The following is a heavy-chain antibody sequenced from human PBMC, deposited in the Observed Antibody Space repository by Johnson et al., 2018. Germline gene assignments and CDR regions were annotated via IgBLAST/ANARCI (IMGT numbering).Heavy chain of an antibody. J-gene: IGHJ3*02. CDR1: GYSFTSYW. CDR3: ARHLGCSGGSCYGNDAFDI. Sequence: VQLVQSGAEVKKXGESLKIXCTGSGYSFTSYWIGWVRQMPGKGLEWMGIIYPGDSDTRYSPSFQGQFTISADKSHTTAYLQWRSLKASDTAMYYCARHLGCSGGSCYGNDAFDIWGQGTMVTVSS. V-gene: IGHV5-51*01. CDR2: IYPGDSDT. D-gene: IGHD2-15*01.